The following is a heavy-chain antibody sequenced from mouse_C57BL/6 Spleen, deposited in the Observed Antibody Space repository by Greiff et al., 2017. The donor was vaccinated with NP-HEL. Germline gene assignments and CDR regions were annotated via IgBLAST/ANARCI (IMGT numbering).Heavy chain of an antibody. V-gene: IGHV1-69*01. D-gene: IGHD2-3*01. CDR2: IDPSDSYT. CDR1: GYTFTSYW. CDR3: ARYDGYYVHYFDY. Sequence: VQLQQPGAELVRPGASVKLSCKASGYTFTSYWMHWVKQRPGQGLEWIGEIDPSDSYTNYNQKFKGKFTLTVDKSSSTAYMQLSSLTSEDSAVYYCARYDGYYVHYFDYWGQGTTLTVSS. J-gene: IGHJ2*01.